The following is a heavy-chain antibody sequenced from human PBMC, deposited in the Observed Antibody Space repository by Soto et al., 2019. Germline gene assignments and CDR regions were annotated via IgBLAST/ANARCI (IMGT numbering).Heavy chain of an antibody. Sequence: QVQLMESGGGVVQPGRPLRLSCAASGFTFNTYGIHWVRQAPGKGLEWVAVIWYAGSNKYYADSVKGRFTISRDNSKNTLYLQMNSLRAEDTAVYYCARGTVHFDYWGQGTLVTVSS. CDR1: GFTFNTYG. D-gene: IGHD4-17*01. V-gene: IGHV3-33*01. CDR3: ARGTVHFDY. CDR2: IWYAGSNK. J-gene: IGHJ4*02.